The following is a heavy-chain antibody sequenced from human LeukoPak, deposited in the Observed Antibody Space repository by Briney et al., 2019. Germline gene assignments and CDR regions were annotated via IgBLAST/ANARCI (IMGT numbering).Heavy chain of an antibody. J-gene: IGHJ4*02. CDR1: GFTFSTYS. CDR2: ISPDSNYK. CDR3: ARDLGGYDPTFDY. V-gene: IGHV3-21*01. D-gene: IGHD5-12*01. Sequence: GDSLRLSCAASGFTFSTYSMNWLRLAPGKGLEWVSSISPDSNYKYYVDSVKGRFTISRDNAKSSLYLQMNSLRAEDTAVYYCARDLGGYDPTFDYWGQGTLVTVSS.